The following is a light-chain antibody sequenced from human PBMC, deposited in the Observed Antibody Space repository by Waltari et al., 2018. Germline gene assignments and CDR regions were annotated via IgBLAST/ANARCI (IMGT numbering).Light chain of an antibody. V-gene: IGLV2-23*02. J-gene: IGLJ2*01. Sequence: QSALTQPASVSGSPGQSITIPCPGPSSDVGSYNLVSWYQHHPGKAPKLMIYEVSKRPSGVSNRFSGSKSGNTASLTISGLQAEDEADYYCCSYAGISLFGGGTKLTVL. CDR2: EVS. CDR3: CSYAGISL. CDR1: SSDVGSYNL.